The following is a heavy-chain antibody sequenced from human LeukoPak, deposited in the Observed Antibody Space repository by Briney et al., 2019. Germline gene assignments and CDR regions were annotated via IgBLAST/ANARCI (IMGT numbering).Heavy chain of an antibody. CDR2: ISSNGGST. Sequence: GGSLRLSCSASGFTFSSYAMHWVRQAPGKGLEYVSAISSNGGSTYYADSVKGRFTISRDNSKNTLYPQMSSPRAEDTAVYYCVKGSGVLRFLEWLSVPLDYWGQGTLVTVSS. CDR1: GFTFSSYA. J-gene: IGHJ4*02. CDR3: VKGSGVLRFLEWLSVPLDY. V-gene: IGHV3-64D*06. D-gene: IGHD3-3*01.